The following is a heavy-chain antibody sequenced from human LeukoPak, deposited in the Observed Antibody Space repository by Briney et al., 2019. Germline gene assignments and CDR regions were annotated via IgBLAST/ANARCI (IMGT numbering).Heavy chain of an antibody. CDR3: ARLPDLYCSSTSCYENFDY. CDR2: ISSSGSTI. Sequence: GGSLRLSCAASGFAFSSYEMNWVRQAPGKGLEWVSYISSSGSTIYYADSVKGRFTISRENAKNSLYLKMNSLRAEDTAVYYCARLPDLYCSSTSCYENFDYWGQGTLVTVSS. D-gene: IGHD2-2*01. J-gene: IGHJ4*02. CDR1: GFAFSSYE. V-gene: IGHV3-48*03.